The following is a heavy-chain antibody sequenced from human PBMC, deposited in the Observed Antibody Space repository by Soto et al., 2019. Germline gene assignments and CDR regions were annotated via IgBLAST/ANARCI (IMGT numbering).Heavy chain of an antibody. CDR2: ISGSGGST. CDR3: ANVWWLPPDFDYYYGMDV. CDR1: GFTFSSYA. D-gene: IGHD5-12*01. Sequence: EVQLLESGGGLVQPGGSLRLSCAASGFTFSSYAMSWVRQAPVKGLEWVSAISGSGGSTYYADSVKGRFTISRDNSKNTLYLQMNSLRAEDTAVYYCANVWWLPPDFDYYYGMDVWGQGTTVTVSS. J-gene: IGHJ6*02. V-gene: IGHV3-23*01.